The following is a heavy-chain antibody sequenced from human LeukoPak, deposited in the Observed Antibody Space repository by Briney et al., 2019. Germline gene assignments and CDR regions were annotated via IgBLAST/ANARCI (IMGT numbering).Heavy chain of an antibody. CDR1: GFSFTDYP. V-gene: IGHV3-48*01. CDR2: IRTTAEGAKYA. Sequence: PGGSMRLSCATSGFSFTDYPMNWVRQAPGKGLEWISNIRTTAEGAKYAYYADSVKGRFTISRDNSKNTLYLQMNSLRAEDTAVYYCAKDFLGTAMISWGQGTLVTVSS. CDR3: AKDFLGTAMIS. D-gene: IGHD5-18*01. J-gene: IGHJ4*02.